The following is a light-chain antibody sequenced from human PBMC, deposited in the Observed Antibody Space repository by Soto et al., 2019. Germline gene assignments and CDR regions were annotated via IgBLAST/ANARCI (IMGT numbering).Light chain of an antibody. J-gene: IGKJ1*01. Sequence: ETVMTQSPATLSVSPGDRVTLSCRASQTVHTNLAWFQQKPGQAPKLLIYGASTRDTGVPARFTGSGSGTEFTLTISSLQSEDFAVYFCQQYNNWPPWTFGQGTKVYIK. CDR1: QTVHTN. CDR2: GAS. V-gene: IGKV3-15*01. CDR3: QQYNNWPPWT.